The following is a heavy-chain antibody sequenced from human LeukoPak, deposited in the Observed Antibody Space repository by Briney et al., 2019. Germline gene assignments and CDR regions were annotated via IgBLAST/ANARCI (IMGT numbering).Heavy chain of an antibody. CDR2: ISSSSSYI. CDR1: GFTFSSYS. Sequence: GSLRLSCAASGFTFSSYSMNWVRQAPGKGLEWVSSISSSSSYIYYADSVKGRFTISRDNAKNSLYLQMNSLRAEDTAVYYCARAPEHSSGWYQARAFDIWGQGTMVTVSS. J-gene: IGHJ3*02. CDR3: ARAPEHSSGWYQARAFDI. V-gene: IGHV3-21*01. D-gene: IGHD6-19*01.